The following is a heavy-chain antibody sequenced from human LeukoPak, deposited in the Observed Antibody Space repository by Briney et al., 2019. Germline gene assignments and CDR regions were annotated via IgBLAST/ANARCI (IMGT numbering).Heavy chain of an antibody. CDR3: ARDPYYYDSSGYHNWFDP. CDR1: GGTFSSYT. D-gene: IGHD3-22*01. Sequence: SVKVSCKASGGTFSSYTINWERQAPGQGLEWMGRIIPILGIANYAQKFQGRVTITADKSTSTAYMELSSLRSEDTAVYYCARDPYYYDSSGYHNWFDPWGQGTLVTVSS. V-gene: IGHV1-69*04. CDR2: IIPILGIA. J-gene: IGHJ5*02.